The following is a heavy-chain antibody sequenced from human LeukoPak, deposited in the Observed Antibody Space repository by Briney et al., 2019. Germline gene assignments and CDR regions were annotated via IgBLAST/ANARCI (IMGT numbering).Heavy chain of an antibody. CDR2: GYHDGTT. V-gene: IGHV4-38-2*01. J-gene: IGHJ3*02. D-gene: IGHD3-10*01. CDR1: GYSIRRGYY. Sequence: SETLSLTCAVSGYSIRRGYYWGWIRQPPGKGLEWIGSGYHDGTTYYNPSLKSRITISVDTSKNHFSLKLNSVTAADTAVYYCEKHYGSGSLDAFDIWGQGTMVTVSS. CDR3: EKHYGSGSLDAFDI.